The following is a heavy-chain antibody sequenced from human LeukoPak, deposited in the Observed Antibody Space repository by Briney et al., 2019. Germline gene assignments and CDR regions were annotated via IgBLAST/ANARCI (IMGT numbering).Heavy chain of an antibody. V-gene: IGHV3-53*01. CDR1: GFIVSSNY. J-gene: IGHJ4*02. D-gene: IGHD3-10*01. CDR2: IYSGGRT. Sequence: PGGSLRLSCAASGFIVSSNYMSWVRQAPGKGLEWVSVIYSGGRTYSADSVKGRFAISRDNSKTTLYLQMNSLRAEDPAVYYCARHGSGSELFDYWGQGTLVTVSS. CDR3: ARHGSGSELFDY.